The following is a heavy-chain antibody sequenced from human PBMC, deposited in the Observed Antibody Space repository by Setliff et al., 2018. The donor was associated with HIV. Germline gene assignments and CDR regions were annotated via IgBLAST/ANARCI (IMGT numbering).Heavy chain of an antibody. V-gene: IGHV4-59*08. J-gene: IGHJ6*02. CDR1: GGSISSYY. CDR2: IYYSGST. Sequence: KTSETLSLTCTVSGGSISSYYWSWIRQPPGKGLEWIGYIYYSGSTNYNPSLKSRVTISVDTSKNQFSLKMTSVTAADTAVYYCARGLSVYSYANVYYYHGMDVWGQGTTVTVSS. CDR3: ARGLSVYSYANVYYYHGMDV. D-gene: IGHD5-18*01.